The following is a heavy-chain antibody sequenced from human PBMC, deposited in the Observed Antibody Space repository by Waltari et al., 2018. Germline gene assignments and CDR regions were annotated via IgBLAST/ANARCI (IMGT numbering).Heavy chain of an antibody. V-gene: IGHV1-69*08. D-gene: IGHD6-13*01. J-gene: IGHJ6*02. CDR1: GDTLTNYA. CDR3: AVTLSAAPFYGLDV. CDR2: IIPIFATV. Sequence: QVQLVQSGAEVKKPGSSVMVSCKVSGDTLTNYAIPWVRPAPGQGLEWVGRIIPIFATVNFAQKFQDRVTITAATSTSTAYMEVSSHRSDDTAMYYCAVTLSAAPFYGLDVWGQGTTVTVFS.